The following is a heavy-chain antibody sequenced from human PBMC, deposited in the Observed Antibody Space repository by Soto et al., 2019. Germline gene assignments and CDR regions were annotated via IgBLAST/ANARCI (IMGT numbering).Heavy chain of an antibody. CDR2: MNPNSGNT. CDR3: ARRGYSSSWYYYYYYGMDV. Sequence: QVQLVQSGAEVKKPGASVKVSCKASGYTFTSYDINWVRQATGQGLEWMGWMNPNSGNTGYAQKFQGRVTMTRNTSISTAYMGLSSLRSEDTALYYCARRGYSSSWYYYYYYGMDVWGQGTTVTVSS. J-gene: IGHJ6*02. CDR1: GYTFTSYD. V-gene: IGHV1-8*01. D-gene: IGHD6-13*01.